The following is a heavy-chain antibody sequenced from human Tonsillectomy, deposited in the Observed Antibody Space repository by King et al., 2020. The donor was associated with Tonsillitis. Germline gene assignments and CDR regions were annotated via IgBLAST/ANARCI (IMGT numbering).Heavy chain of an antibody. J-gene: IGHJ4*01. Sequence: VQLVESGGGLVQPGRSLRLSCAASGFTFDDYAMHWVRQAPGKGLEWVSGISWNSGSIGYADSVKGRFTISRDNAKNSLYLQMNSLRAEDTALYYCAAKNYYDSSGYYGARDYWGHGTLVTVSS. D-gene: IGHD3-22*01. CDR3: AAKNYYDSSGYYGARDY. V-gene: IGHV3-9*01. CDR1: GFTFDDYA. CDR2: ISWNSGSI.